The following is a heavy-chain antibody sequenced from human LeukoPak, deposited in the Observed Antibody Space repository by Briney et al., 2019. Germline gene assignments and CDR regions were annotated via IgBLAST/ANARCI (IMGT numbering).Heavy chain of an antibody. CDR2: IKEDGSEK. Sequence: GGSLRLSCVSSEYTFSRYWMSWVRQAPGKGLEWVANIKEDGSEKYYGDSVKGRFTISRDSAKNSLYLQMNSLRGEDTAVYYCARAPATGYGGAFWGQGTLVSVSS. CDR3: ARAPATGYGGAF. V-gene: IGHV3-7*01. J-gene: IGHJ4*02. CDR1: EYTFSRYW. D-gene: IGHD3-9*01.